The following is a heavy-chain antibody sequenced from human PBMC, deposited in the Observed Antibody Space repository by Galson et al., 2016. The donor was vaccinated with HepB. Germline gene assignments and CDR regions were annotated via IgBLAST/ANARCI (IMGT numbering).Heavy chain of an antibody. CDR1: GFSLTELS. D-gene: IGHD1-26*01. J-gene: IGHJ4*02. Sequence: SVKVSCKVSGFSLTELSMHWVRQAPGKGLEWLGGLDPEDGKIIYAQKFQDRVTLTEDTSSDTAYMELRGLRPEDTAIYSCARLDSGITLDDCGQGTLITVSS. CDR3: ARLDSGITLDD. V-gene: IGHV1-24*01. CDR2: LDPEDGKI.